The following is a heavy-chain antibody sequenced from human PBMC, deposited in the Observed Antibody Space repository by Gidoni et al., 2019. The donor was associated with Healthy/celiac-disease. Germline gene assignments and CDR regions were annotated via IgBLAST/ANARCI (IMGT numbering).Heavy chain of an antibody. D-gene: IGHD6-13*01. CDR1: GFTFSSYG. Sequence: QVQLVESGGGVVQPGRSLRLSGAASGFTFSSYGMHWVRQAPGKGLEWVAVISYDGSNKYYADSVKGRFTISRDNSKNTLYLQMNSLRAEDTAVYYCARGNGYSDYWGQGTLVTVSS. V-gene: IGHV3-30*03. J-gene: IGHJ4*02. CDR3: ARGNGYSDY. CDR2: ISYDGSNK.